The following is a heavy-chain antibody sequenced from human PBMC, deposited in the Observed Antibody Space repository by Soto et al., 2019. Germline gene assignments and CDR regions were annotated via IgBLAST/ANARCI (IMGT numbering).Heavy chain of an antibody. D-gene: IGHD3-22*01. CDR1: GYTFTSYY. CDR3: AKEADISGYHPDY. Sequence: ASVKVSCKASGYTFTSYYMHWVRQAPGQGLEWMGIINPSGGSTHYAGSVKGRSTISRDNSKNTLYLQVNSLRAEDTAVYYCAKEADISGYHPDYWGQGTQVTVSS. J-gene: IGHJ4*02. V-gene: IGHV1-46*04. CDR2: INPSGGST.